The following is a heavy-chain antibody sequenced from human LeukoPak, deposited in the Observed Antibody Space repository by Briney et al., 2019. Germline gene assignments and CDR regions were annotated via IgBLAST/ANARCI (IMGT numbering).Heavy chain of an antibody. V-gene: IGHV3-23*01. Sequence: GGFLRLSCAASGFTFSSYAMSWVRQAPGKGLEWVSAISGSGGSTYYADSVKGRFTISRDNSKNTLYLQMNSLRAEDTAVYYCAKGYYGSGSYCGFGYWGQGTLVTVSS. D-gene: IGHD3-10*01. CDR2: ISGSGGST. J-gene: IGHJ4*02. CDR3: AKGYYGSGSYCGFGY. CDR1: GFTFSSYA.